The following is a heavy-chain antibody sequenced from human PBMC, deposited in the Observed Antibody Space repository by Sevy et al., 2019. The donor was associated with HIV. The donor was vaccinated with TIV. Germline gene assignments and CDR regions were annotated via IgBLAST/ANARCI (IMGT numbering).Heavy chain of an antibody. D-gene: IGHD5-18*01. CDR2: INHSGST. J-gene: IGHJ4*02. CDR1: RGSFTGYY. CDR3: ARGVGNSYGYDPDY. Sequence: SETLSLTCAVYRGSFTGYYWSWIRQPPGKGLEWIGEINHSGSTTYNPSLKSRVTKSVDTSKNQFSLRLTSVTAADTAVYYCARGVGNSYGYDPDYWGQGTLVTVSS. V-gene: IGHV4-34*01.